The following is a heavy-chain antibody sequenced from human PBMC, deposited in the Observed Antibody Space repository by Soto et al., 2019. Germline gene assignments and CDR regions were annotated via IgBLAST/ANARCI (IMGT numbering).Heavy chain of an antibody. CDR3: AGDIVLMVYATYYFDY. J-gene: IGHJ4*02. CDR2: IYYSGST. CDR1: GGSISSSSYY. D-gene: IGHD2-8*01. Sequence: PSETLSLTCTVSGGSISSSSYYWGWIRQPPGKGLEWIGSIYYSGSTYYNPSLKSRVTISVDTSKNQFSLKLSSVTAADTAVYYCAGDIVLMVYATYYFDYWGQGTLVTVSS. V-gene: IGHV4-39*01.